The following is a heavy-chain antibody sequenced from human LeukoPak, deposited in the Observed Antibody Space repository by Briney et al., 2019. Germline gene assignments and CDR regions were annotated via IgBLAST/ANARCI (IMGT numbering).Heavy chain of an antibody. V-gene: IGHV3-21*01. CDR3: ASGIRERGFDS. Sequence: PGGSLRLSCAASGFTFSSYNMNWVRQAPGRGLEWVSSISPTGGAIFYADSVRGRFTISRDSAKSSLFLQMNSLKAEDTALYFCASGIRERGFDSWGQGTLVTVSS. D-gene: IGHD1-1*01. CDR1: GFTFSSYN. CDR2: ISPTGGAI. J-gene: IGHJ4*02.